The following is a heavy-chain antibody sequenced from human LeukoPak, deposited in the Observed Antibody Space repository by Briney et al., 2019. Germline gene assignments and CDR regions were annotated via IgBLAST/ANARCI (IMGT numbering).Heavy chain of an antibody. V-gene: IGHV3-7*03. Sequence: SGGSLRLSCAASGFTFSNNWMTWVRQAPGKGLEWVASVKKDASEKYYVDSVKGRFTISRDYAKNSLYLQMNSLRAEDTALYYCTKDLYTVAKTGTAPFDYWGQGTLVTVSS. D-gene: IGHD4-23*01. CDR3: TKDLYTVAKTGTAPFDY. CDR2: VKKDASEK. CDR1: GFTFSNNW. J-gene: IGHJ4*02.